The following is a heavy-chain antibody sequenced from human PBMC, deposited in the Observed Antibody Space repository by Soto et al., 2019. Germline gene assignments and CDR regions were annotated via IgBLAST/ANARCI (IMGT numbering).Heavy chain of an antibody. CDR2: IYYSGST. J-gene: IGHJ4*02. D-gene: IGHD4-17*01. CDR1: GGSISSGGYY. V-gene: IGHV4-31*03. CDR3: ARLRKTTVIDY. Sequence: PSETLSLTCTVSGGSISSGGYYWSWIRQHPGKGLEWIGYIYYSGSTYYNPSLKSRVTISVDTSKNQFSLKLSSVTAADTAVYCCARLRKTTVIDYWGQGTLVTVSS.